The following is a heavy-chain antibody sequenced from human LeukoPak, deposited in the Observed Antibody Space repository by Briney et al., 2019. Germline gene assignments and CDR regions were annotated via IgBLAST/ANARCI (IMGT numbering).Heavy chain of an antibody. CDR2: INPNSGGT. D-gene: IGHD6-19*01. CDR1: GYTFSGYY. Sequence: ASVKVSCKASGYTFSGYYMHWMRQAPGQGLEWMGWINPNSGGTNYAQKFQGRVTMTRDTSISTAYMELSRLRSDDTAVYYCARTRVGSGFNYWGQGTLVTVSS. J-gene: IGHJ4*02. V-gene: IGHV1-2*02. CDR3: ARTRVGSGFNY.